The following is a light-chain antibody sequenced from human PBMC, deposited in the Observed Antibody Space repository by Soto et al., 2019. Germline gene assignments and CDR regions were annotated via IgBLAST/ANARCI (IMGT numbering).Light chain of an antibody. Sequence: QSVLTQPPSASGTPGQRVTISCSGTFSNLGSNFVFWYQQLPGAAPKLLISRNDQRPSGVPDRFSGSKSGTSASLAIIGLRSEEEADYHCAAWDDSLRGVVFGGGTKLTVL. J-gene: IGLJ2*01. CDR3: AAWDDSLRGVV. CDR2: RND. V-gene: IGLV1-47*01. CDR1: FSNLGSNF.